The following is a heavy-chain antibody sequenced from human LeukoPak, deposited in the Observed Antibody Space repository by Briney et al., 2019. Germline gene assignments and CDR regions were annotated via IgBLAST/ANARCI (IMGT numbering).Heavy chain of an antibody. CDR1: GFTFSSYG. D-gene: IGHD3-10*01. CDR2: ISYDGNNK. Sequence: GGSLRLSCAASGFTFSSYGMHWARQAPGKGLEWVALISYDGNNKYYADSVKGRFTISRDTSKNTLYLQMNSLRPEDTAVYYCATDLTHYGSGSYYNGFDYWGQGTLVTVSS. CDR3: ATDLTHYGSGSYYNGFDY. J-gene: IGHJ4*02. V-gene: IGHV3-30*03.